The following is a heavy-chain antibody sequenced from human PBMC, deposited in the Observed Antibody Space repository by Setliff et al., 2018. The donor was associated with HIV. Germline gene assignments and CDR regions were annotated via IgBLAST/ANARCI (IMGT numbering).Heavy chain of an antibody. D-gene: IGHD3-3*01. Sequence: LSLTCTVSGGFIGTYYWSWIRQSPGKGLEWIGSVYYTGSTNYNPSLESRVTMSVDTSKNQFSLRLMSLTAADTAIYYCARGRVTLNGVAAGHHYMDVWGKGNTVTVSS. J-gene: IGHJ6*03. CDR3: ARGRVTLNGVAAGHHYMDV. V-gene: IGHV4-59*13. CDR1: GGFIGTYY. CDR2: VYYTGST.